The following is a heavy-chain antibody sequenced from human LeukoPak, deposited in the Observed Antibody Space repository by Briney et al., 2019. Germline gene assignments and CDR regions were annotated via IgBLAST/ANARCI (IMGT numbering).Heavy chain of an antibody. D-gene: IGHD3-22*01. V-gene: IGHV1-2*02. CDR1: GYTFTGYY. J-gene: IGHJ4*02. CDR2: IDPNSGGT. CDR3: AGDKYYYDSSGYLPFDY. Sequence: ASVKVSCKASGYTFTGYYMHWVRQAPGQGLEWMGWIDPNSGGTNYAQKFQGRVTMTRDTSISTAYMELSRLRSDDTAVYYCAGDKYYYDSSGYLPFDYWGQGTLVTVSS.